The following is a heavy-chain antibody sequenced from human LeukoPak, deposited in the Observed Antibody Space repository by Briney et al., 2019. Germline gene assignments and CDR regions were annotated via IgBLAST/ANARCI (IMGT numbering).Heavy chain of an antibody. Sequence: SETLSLTCTVSGGSISSYYWSWVRQPAGKGLEWIGRIYTRGNTNYNPSLKSRVTMSVDTSKNQFSLKLSSVTAADTAVYYCARERDGYSSGWYKVGYYYYYMDVWGKGTTVTISS. V-gene: IGHV4-4*07. CDR1: GGSISSYY. CDR3: ARERDGYSSGWYKVGYYYYYMDV. J-gene: IGHJ6*03. D-gene: IGHD6-19*01. CDR2: IYTRGNT.